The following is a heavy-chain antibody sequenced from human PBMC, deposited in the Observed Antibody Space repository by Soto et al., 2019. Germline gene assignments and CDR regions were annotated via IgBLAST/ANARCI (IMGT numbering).Heavy chain of an antibody. CDR1: GFTFSSYG. J-gene: IGHJ4*02. CDR2: ISYDGSNK. CDR3: AKGHGSGYYDSSGYLATAAYFGY. D-gene: IGHD3-22*01. V-gene: IGHV3-30*18. Sequence: QVQLVESGGGVVQPARSLRLSCAASGFTFSSYGMHWVRQAPGKGLERVAVISYDGSNKYYADSVKGRFTISRDNSKNTLDLHMNSLRAEDTAVYYCAKGHGSGYYDSSGYLATAAYFGYWGQGTLLTVAA.